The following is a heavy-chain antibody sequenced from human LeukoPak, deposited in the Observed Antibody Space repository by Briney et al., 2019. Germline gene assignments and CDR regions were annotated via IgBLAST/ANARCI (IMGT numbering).Heavy chain of an antibody. CDR1: GFTFSSYS. D-gene: IGHD6-13*01. CDR3: ARGLGAAADAYFDY. Sequence: GGSLRLSCAASGFTFSSYSMNWVRQAPGKGLEWVSSISSSSYIYYADSVKGRFTISRDNAKNSLYLQMNSLRAEDTAVYYCARGLGAAADAYFDYWGQGTLVTVSS. J-gene: IGHJ4*02. CDR2: ISSSSYI. V-gene: IGHV3-21*01.